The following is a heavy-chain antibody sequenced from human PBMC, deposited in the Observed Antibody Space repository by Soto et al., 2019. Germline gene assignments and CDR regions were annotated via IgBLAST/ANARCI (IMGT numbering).Heavy chain of an antibody. Sequence: GGSLRLSCAASGFTFSSYDMHWVRQATGKGLEWVSAIGTAGDTYYPGSVKGRFTISRENAKNSLYLQMNSLRAGDTAVYYCAREDRDYGSGRGSYGMDVWGQGTTVTVSS. D-gene: IGHD3-10*01. CDR3: AREDRDYGSGRGSYGMDV. CDR1: GFTFSSYD. V-gene: IGHV3-13*01. CDR2: IGTAGDT. J-gene: IGHJ6*02.